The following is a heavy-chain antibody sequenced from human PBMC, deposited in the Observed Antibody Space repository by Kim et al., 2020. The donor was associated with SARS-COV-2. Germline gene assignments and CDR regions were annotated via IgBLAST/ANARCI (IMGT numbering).Heavy chain of an antibody. J-gene: IGHJ4*01. D-gene: IGHD4-17*01. CDR1: GFTFSNYA. CDR2: DSGSGGTR. CDR3: TRGVTTQRSGWYFDL. Sequence: GGSLRLSCAGSGFTFSNYALSWVRQTPGKGLQWVSADSGSGGTRSYADSVRGRFTLSRDDSKNILHLQMNSLRDEDTATYYCTRGVTTQRSGWYFDLWG. V-gene: IGHV3-23*01.